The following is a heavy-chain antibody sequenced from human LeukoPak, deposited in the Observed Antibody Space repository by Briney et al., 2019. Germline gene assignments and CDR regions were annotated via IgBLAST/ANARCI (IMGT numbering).Heavy chain of an antibody. J-gene: IGHJ4*02. V-gene: IGHV3-48*03. CDR3: ARAPSYDYVWGSYRYNFDY. Sequence: GGSLRLSCAASGFTFSSYEMNWVRQAPGKGLEWVSYISSSGSTTYYADSVKGRFTISRDNAKNSLYLQMNSLRAEDTAVYYCARAPSYDYVWGSYRYNFDYWGQGTLVTVSS. CDR1: GFTFSSYE. D-gene: IGHD3-16*02. CDR2: ISSSGSTT.